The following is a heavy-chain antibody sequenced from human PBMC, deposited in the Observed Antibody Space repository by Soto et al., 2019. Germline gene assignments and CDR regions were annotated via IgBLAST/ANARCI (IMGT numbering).Heavy chain of an antibody. CDR1: GFSLTNGRMG. Sequence: VSGPTLVNPTETLTLTCSVSGFSLTNGRMGVSWIRQPPGKALEWLAHFFSDAERSYSTSMQSRLNMYKDSSGSQVVLTMTNMAHADTATYFCARMDGDYNYYGLDVWGHGVAVTVSS. D-gene: IGHD4-17*01. J-gene: IGHJ6*02. CDR3: ARMDGDYNYYGLDV. V-gene: IGHV2-26*01. CDR2: FFSDAER.